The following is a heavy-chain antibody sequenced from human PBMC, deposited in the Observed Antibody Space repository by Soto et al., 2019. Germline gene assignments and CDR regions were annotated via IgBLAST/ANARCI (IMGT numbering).Heavy chain of an antibody. J-gene: IGHJ6*02. D-gene: IGHD2-15*01. Sequence: SVKVSCKASGGTFSSYAISWVRQAPGQGLEWMGGIIPIFGTANYAQKFQGRVTIAADESTSKAYMELSSLRSEDTAVYYCARDEGSGTYGMDVWGQGTTVTVSS. CDR3: ARDEGSGTYGMDV. CDR2: IIPIFGTA. V-gene: IGHV1-69*13. CDR1: GGTFSSYA.